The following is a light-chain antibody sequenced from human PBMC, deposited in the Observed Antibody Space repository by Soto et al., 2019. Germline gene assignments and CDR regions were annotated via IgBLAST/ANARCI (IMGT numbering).Light chain of an antibody. J-gene: IGKJ2*01. CDR1: QTLTTRF. V-gene: IGKV3-20*01. Sequence: EIVLTQSPGTLSLSPGERATLSCMASQTLTTRFLAWYQQKPGQAPRLLIYGASSRATGIPDRFSGSGSGTEYTLTISRLEPEDFAVYSCQQYADLPYTFGQWTPLEIK. CDR3: QQYADLPYT. CDR2: GAS.